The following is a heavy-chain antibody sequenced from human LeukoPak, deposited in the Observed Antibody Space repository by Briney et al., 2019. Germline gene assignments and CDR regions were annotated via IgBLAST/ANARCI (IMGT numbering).Heavy chain of an antibody. Sequence: PSETLSLTCAVYGGSFSGYYWSWIRQPPGKGLEWIWEINHSGSTNYNPSLKSRVTISVDTSKNQFSLKLSSVTAADTAVYYCARGGYSYGPAWYFDLWGRGTLVTVSS. CDR1: GGSFSGYY. V-gene: IGHV4-34*01. CDR3: ARGGYSYGPAWYFDL. D-gene: IGHD5-18*01. J-gene: IGHJ2*01. CDR2: INHSGST.